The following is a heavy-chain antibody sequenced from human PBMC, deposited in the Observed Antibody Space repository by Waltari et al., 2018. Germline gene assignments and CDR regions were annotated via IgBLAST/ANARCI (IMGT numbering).Heavy chain of an antibody. CDR3: AKAQLAIRPNWFDP. CDR2: IRGSGGST. D-gene: IGHD2-2*01. CDR1: GFTFSSYA. Sequence: EVQLLESGGGLVQPGGSLRLSCAASGFTFSSYAMSWVRQAPGKGLEWVSAIRGSGGSTYYADSVKGRCTISRDKSKNTLYLQMNSLGAEDTAVYYCAKAQLAIRPNWFDPWGQGTLVTVSS. V-gene: IGHV3-23*01. J-gene: IGHJ5*02.